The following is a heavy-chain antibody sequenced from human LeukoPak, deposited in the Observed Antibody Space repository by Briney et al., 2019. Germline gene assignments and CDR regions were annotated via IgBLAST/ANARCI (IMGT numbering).Heavy chain of an antibody. V-gene: IGHV3-23*01. Sequence: PGGSLRLSCAASGFNFRTYIMRWVRQAPGKGLEWVSSISSSGGTTYYADSVKGRFTVSRDNSKNTLYLQMNSLKTEDTAVYYCARVIGWSLFDCWGQGTLVTVSS. CDR3: ARVIGWSLFDC. CDR2: ISSSGGTT. D-gene: IGHD2-15*01. CDR1: GFNFRTYI. J-gene: IGHJ4*02.